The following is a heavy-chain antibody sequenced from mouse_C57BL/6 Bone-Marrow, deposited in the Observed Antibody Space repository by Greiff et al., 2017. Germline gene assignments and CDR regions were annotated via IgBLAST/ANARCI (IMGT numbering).Heavy chain of an antibody. CDR3: ARKGWYYFDY. J-gene: IGHJ2*01. CDR2: IHPNSGST. V-gene: IGHV1-64*01. D-gene: IGHD1-1*02. CDR1: GYTFTSYW. Sequence: VQLQQSGAELVKPGASVKLSCKASGYTFTSYWMHWVKQRPGQGLEWIGMIHPNSGSTNYNEKFKSKATLTVDKSSSTAYMQLSSLTSEDSAVYYCARKGWYYFDYWGQGTTLTVSS.